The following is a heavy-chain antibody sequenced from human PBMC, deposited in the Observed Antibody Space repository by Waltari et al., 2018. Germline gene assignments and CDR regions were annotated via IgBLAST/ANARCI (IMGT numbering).Heavy chain of an antibody. CDR3: ARSPPHDILTGDDDY. Sequence: QLQLQESGPGLVKPSETLSLTCTVSGGSISSSSYYWGWIRQPPGKGLEWIGSIYYSGSTYYNPYLKSRVTISVDTSKNQFSLKLSSVTAADTAVYYCARSPPHDILTGDDDYWGQGTLVTVSS. V-gene: IGHV4-39*01. J-gene: IGHJ4*02. D-gene: IGHD3-9*01. CDR1: GGSISSSSYY. CDR2: IYYSGST.